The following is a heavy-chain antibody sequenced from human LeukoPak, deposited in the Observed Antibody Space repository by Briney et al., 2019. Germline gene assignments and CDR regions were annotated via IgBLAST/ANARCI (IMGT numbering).Heavy chain of an antibody. CDR2: ISSSCSYI. CDR3: ARDRSDSGYGVYFDY. D-gene: IGHD5-12*01. CDR1: GFTFSSYS. V-gene: IGHV3-21*01. Sequence: PGGSLRLSCAASGFTFSSYSMNWVRQAPGKGLEWVSSISSSCSYIYYADSVKGRFTISRDNAKNSLYLQMNSLRAEDTAVYYCARDRSDSGYGVYFDYWGQGTLVTVSS. J-gene: IGHJ4*02.